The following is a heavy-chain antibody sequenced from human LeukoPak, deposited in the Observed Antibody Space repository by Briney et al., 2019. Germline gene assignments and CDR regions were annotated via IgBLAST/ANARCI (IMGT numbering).Heavy chain of an antibody. J-gene: IGHJ4*02. Sequence: ASVKVSCKASGYTFTSYGISWVRQAPGQGLEWMGWISAYNGNTNYAQKLQGRVTMTTDTSTSTAYMELRSLRSDDTAVYYCARDIAARSTYYYDSSGYYEDYWGQGTLVTVSS. CDR2: ISAYNGNT. V-gene: IGHV1-18*01. CDR1: GYTFTSYG. CDR3: ARDIAARSTYYYDSSGYYEDY. D-gene: IGHD3-22*01.